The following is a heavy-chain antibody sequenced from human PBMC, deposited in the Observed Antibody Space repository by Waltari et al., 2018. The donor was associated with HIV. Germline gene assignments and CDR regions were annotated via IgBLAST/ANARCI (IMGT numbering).Heavy chain of an antibody. Sequence: QVQLVQSGAEMKMPESSVKVSCKASGGGFGSYTISWVRQAPGQGLEWMGGIIPKFGATHFAQKFQGRVTISADESTSTVYLELTSLRPDDTAVYYCARGGCSGRTCYSKSFDLWGQGTKVTVSS. CDR2: IIPKFGAT. V-gene: IGHV1-69*01. CDR3: ARGGCSGRTCYSKSFDL. J-gene: IGHJ3*01. CDR1: GGGFGSYT. D-gene: IGHD2-15*01.